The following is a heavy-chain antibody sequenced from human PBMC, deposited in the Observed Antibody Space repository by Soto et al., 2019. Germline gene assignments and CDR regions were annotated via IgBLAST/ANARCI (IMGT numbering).Heavy chain of an antibody. CDR3: VHIVLAGQQIDY. CDR2: IYWNDDK. J-gene: IGHJ4*02. CDR1: GFSLNTYGVG. Sequence: QITLRESGPTLVIPTQTLTLTSTYSGFSLNTYGVGVGWIRQPPGKALEWLAFIYWNDDKRYSSFLNSRLTITSDTSKNQVVLAVTDMDPVDTGTYYCVHIVLAGQQIDYWGQGTLVTVSS. D-gene: IGHD3-22*01. V-gene: IGHV2-5*04.